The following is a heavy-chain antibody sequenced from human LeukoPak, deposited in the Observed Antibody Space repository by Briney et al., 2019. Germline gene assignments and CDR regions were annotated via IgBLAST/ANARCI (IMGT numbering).Heavy chain of an antibody. Sequence: GASVKVSCKASGGTFSSYAINWVRQATGRGLEWMGWMNPNSGNTGYAQKFQGRVTMTRNTSISTAYMELSSLRSEDTAVYYCARDPGYDTSGYYYGYFDYWGLGTLVTVSS. J-gene: IGHJ4*02. CDR3: ARDPGYDTSGYYYGYFDY. V-gene: IGHV1-8*02. CDR2: MNPNSGNT. CDR1: GGTFSSYA. D-gene: IGHD3-22*01.